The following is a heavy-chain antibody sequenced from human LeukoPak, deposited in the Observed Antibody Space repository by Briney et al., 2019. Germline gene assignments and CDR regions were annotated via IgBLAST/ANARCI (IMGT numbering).Heavy chain of an antibody. CDR2: ISSNGGST. CDR1: GFTFSSYA. V-gene: IGHV3-64D*06. CDR3: VKTFSQDFDY. Sequence: GGSLRLSCAASGFTFSSYAMHWVRQAPGKGLEYVSAISSNGGSTYYADSVKGRFTISRDNSKNTLYLQMSSLRAEDTAVYYCVKTFSQDFDYWGQGTLVTVSS. J-gene: IGHJ4*02.